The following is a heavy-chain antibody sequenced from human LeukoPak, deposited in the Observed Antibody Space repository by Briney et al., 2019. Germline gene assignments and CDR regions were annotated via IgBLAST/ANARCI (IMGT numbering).Heavy chain of an antibody. Sequence: GGSLRLSCAASGFTLSSYAMSWVRQAPGKGLEWVSAISGSGGSTYYADSVKGRFTISRDNSKNTLYLQMNSLRAEDTAVYYCAKGSKVVPAAIVDYWGQGTLVTVSS. CDR1: GFTLSSYA. V-gene: IGHV3-23*01. D-gene: IGHD2-2*01. CDR3: AKGSKVVPAAIVDY. J-gene: IGHJ4*02. CDR2: ISGSGGST.